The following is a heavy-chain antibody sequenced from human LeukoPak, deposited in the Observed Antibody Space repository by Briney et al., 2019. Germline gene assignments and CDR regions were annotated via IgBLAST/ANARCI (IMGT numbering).Heavy chain of an antibody. CDR1: EGTFSSYA. V-gene: IGHV1-69*05. J-gene: IGHJ5*02. CDR2: IIPIFGTA. Sequence: ASVKVSCKASEGTFSSYAISWVRQAPGQGLEWMGRIIPIFGTANYAQKFQGRVTITTDESTSTAYMELSSLRSEDTAVYYCARARGDYSSSWYDHWFDPWGQGTLVTVSS. D-gene: IGHD6-13*01. CDR3: ARARGDYSSSWYDHWFDP.